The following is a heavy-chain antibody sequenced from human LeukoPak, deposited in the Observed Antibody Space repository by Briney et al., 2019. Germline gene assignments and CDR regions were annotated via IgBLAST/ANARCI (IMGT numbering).Heavy chain of an antibody. Sequence: GGSLRLSCVASGFTFSSYWMHWVRQAPGKGLVWVSRINSDGSSTNYADSVKGRFTISRDNAKNTLYLQMNSLRAEDTAVYYCARDRYYQYTMDVWGQGTTVIVSS. CDR2: INSDGSST. V-gene: IGHV3-74*01. J-gene: IGHJ6*02. CDR3: ARDRYYQYTMDV. CDR1: GFTFSSYW.